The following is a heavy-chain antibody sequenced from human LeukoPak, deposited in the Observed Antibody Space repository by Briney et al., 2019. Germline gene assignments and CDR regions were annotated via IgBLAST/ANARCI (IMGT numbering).Heavy chain of an antibody. CDR1: GFTVSSIH. CDR2: ISSSSSYI. Sequence: GGSLRLSCAASGFTVSSIHMVWVRQAPGKGLEWVSSISSSSSYIYYADSVKGRFTISRDNAKNSLYLQMNSLRAEDTAVYYCAREQDYSNHFDYWGQGTLVTVSS. CDR3: AREQDYSNHFDY. D-gene: IGHD4-11*01. V-gene: IGHV3-21*01. J-gene: IGHJ4*02.